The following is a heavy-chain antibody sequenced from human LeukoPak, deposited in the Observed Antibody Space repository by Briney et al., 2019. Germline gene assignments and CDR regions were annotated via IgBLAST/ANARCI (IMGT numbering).Heavy chain of an antibody. V-gene: IGHV3-7*01. CDR1: GFTVSSNY. D-gene: IGHD3-3*01. J-gene: IGHJ4*02. Sequence: GGSLRLSCAASGFTVSSNYMSWVRQAPGKGLEWVANIKQDGSEKYYVDSVKGRFTISRDNAKNSLYLQMNSLRAEDTAVYYCARDGYYDFWSGYFGPRDYFDYWGQGTLVTVSS. CDR3: ARDGYYDFWSGYFGPRDYFDY. CDR2: IKQDGSEK.